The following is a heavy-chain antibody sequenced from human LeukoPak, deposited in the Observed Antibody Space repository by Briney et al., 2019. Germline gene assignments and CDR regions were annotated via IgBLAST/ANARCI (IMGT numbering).Heavy chain of an antibody. Sequence: GGSLRLSCAASGFTFSSYEMNWVRQAPGKGLEWVSYISSSSAIYYADSVKGRFTISRDNAKNSLYLQMNSLRAEDTAVYYCVRFGSRWFLDYWGQGTLVAVSS. V-gene: IGHV3-48*03. J-gene: IGHJ4*02. CDR1: GFTFSSYE. D-gene: IGHD6-13*01. CDR3: VRFGSRWFLDY. CDR2: ISSSSAI.